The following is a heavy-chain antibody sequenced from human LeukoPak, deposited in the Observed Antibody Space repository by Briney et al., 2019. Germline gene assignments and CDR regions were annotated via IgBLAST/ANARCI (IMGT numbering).Heavy chain of an antibody. CDR2: MSDSGGST. V-gene: IGHV3-23*01. CDR3: AKDTDTAGPHWYFDL. D-gene: IGHD4-17*01. J-gene: IGHJ2*01. CDR1: GFTFSNYA. Sequence: PGGSLRLSCAASGFTFSNYAMNWVRQAPGKGLEWVSTMSDSGGSTYYADSVKGRFTISRDNSKNTLYLQMNTLRAEDTAEYYCAKDTDTAGPHWYFDLWGRGTLVTVSS.